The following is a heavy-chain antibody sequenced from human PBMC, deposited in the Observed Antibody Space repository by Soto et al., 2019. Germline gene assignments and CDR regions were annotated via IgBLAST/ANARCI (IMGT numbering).Heavy chain of an antibody. J-gene: IGHJ4*02. CDR2: INTGNGDT. CDR3: AKGGSSGWYIDY. Sequence: QVQLVQSGAEVKKPGASVTLSCKASGYTFANYGMHWVRQAPGQRLEWMAWINTGNGDTKYSQKLQGRVTVTRDTSASTVDMDLCRLRSEDTAIYFCAKGGSSGWYIDYWGQGTLVTVSS. CDR1: GYTFANYG. D-gene: IGHD6-19*01. V-gene: IGHV1-3*04.